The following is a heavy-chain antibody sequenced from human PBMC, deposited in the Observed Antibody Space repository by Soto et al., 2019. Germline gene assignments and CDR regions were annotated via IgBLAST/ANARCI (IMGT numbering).Heavy chain of an antibody. Sequence: ASVKVSCKTSGGTFSSYTISWVRQAPGQGLEWMGRIIPILGIANYAQKFQGRVTITADKSTSTAYMELSSLRSEDTAVYYCARGGVVHNLAAAGSLDYWGQGTLVTVSS. V-gene: IGHV1-69*02. D-gene: IGHD6-13*01. CDR1: GGTFSSYT. CDR3: ARGGVVHNLAAAGSLDY. J-gene: IGHJ4*02. CDR2: IIPILGIA.